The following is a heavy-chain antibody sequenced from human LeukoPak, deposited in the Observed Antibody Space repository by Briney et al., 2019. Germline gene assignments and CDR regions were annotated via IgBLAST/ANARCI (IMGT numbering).Heavy chain of an antibody. CDR1: GGPISSGDYV. D-gene: IGHD2-2*01. Sequence: KPSEPLSLTFTVSGGPISSGDYVWSWIRQPPGKALERIAYTYHRGSPFEESSLTNRVTTSVDTSKNQFSLKLSSMTAADTAAYYWARLVCTSAHCYAPTPLDYWGQGILVTVSS. CDR3: ARLVCTSAHCYAPTPLDY. CDR2: TYHRGSP. V-gene: IGHV4-30-4*01. J-gene: IGHJ4*02.